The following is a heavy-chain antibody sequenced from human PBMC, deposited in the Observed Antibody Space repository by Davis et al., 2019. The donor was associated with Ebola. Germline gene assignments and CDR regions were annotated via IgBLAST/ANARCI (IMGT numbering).Heavy chain of an antibody. CDR3: AKDHGTRQWLVPDYFDY. Sequence: SLKIPCAASGFTFSSYGMHWVRQAPGKGLEWVAVISYDGSNKYYADSVKGRFTISRDNSKNTLYLQMNSLRAEDTAVYYCAKDHGTRQWLVPDYFDYWGQGTLVTVSS. V-gene: IGHV3-30*18. CDR1: GFTFSSYG. J-gene: IGHJ4*02. CDR2: ISYDGSNK. D-gene: IGHD6-19*01.